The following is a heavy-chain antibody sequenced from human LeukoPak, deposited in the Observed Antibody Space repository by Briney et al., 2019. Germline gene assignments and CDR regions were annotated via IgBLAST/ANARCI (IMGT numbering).Heavy chain of an antibody. Sequence: PGGSLRLSCAASGFTFSSYSMNWVRQAPGKGLEWVSYISSSSSTIYYADSVKGRFTISRDNAKNSLYLQMNSLRAEDTAVYYCAKRPDPYCSGGSCYTYYFDYWGQGTLVTVSS. CDR2: ISSSSSTI. CDR3: AKRPDPYCSGGSCYTYYFDY. D-gene: IGHD2-15*01. J-gene: IGHJ4*02. V-gene: IGHV3-48*01. CDR1: GFTFSSYS.